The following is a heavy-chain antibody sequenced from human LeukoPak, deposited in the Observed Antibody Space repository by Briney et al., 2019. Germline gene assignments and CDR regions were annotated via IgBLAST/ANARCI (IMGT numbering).Heavy chain of an antibody. J-gene: IGHJ4*02. CDR1: GYTFTSYD. CDR3: ARLVREGIAAAGIFWYYFDY. Sequence: ASVKVSCKASGYTFTSYDINWVRQATGQGLEWMGWMNPNSGNTGYAQKFQGRVTMTRNTSISTAYMELSSLRSEDTAVYYCARLVREGIAAAGIFWYYFDYWGQGTLVTVSS. D-gene: IGHD6-13*01. V-gene: IGHV1-8*01. CDR2: MNPNSGNT.